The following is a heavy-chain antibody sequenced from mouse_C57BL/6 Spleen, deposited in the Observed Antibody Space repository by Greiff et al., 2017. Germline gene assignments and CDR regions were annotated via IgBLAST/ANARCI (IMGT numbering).Heavy chain of an antibody. CDR3: ARPDYYGQTPYWYFDV. J-gene: IGHJ1*03. D-gene: IGHD1-1*01. V-gene: IGHV5-17*01. CDR1: GFTFSDYG. Sequence: DVMLVESGGGLVKPGGSLKLSCAASGFTFSDYGMHWVRQAPEKGLEWVAYISSCSSTIYYADTVKGRFTISRDNAKNTLFLQMPSLRSVDTAMYYCARPDYYGQTPYWYFDVWGTGPTVTVAS. CDR2: ISSCSSTI.